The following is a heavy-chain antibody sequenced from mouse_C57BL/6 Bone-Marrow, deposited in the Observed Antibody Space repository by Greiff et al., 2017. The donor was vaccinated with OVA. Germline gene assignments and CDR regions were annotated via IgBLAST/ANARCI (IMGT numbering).Heavy chain of an antibody. D-gene: IGHD1-1*01. CDR1: GYTFTSYT. CDR3: ARWDGSSPMNY. CDR2: INPSSGYT. J-gene: IGHJ4*01. Sequence: VQLQQSGAELARPGASVKMSCKASGYTFTSYTMHWVKQRPGQGLEWIGYINPSSGYTKYNQKFKDKATLTADKSSSTAYMQLSSLTSEDSAVFYCARWDGSSPMNYWGQGTSVTVSS. V-gene: IGHV1-4*01.